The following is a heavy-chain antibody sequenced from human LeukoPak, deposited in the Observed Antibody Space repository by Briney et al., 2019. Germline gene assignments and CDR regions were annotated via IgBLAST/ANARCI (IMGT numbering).Heavy chain of an antibody. CDR2: VNWNSGSA. Sequence: PGGSLRLSCTASGFTFDDYGMSWVRQAPGKGLEWVSGVNWNSGSAGYADSVKGRFTISRDNAKNSLYLQMNSLSAEDTALYFCARDDSYASRYFDNWGQGTLVTVSS. CDR1: GFTFDDYG. D-gene: IGHD2-21*02. V-gene: IGHV3-20*04. CDR3: ARDDSYASRYFDN. J-gene: IGHJ4*02.